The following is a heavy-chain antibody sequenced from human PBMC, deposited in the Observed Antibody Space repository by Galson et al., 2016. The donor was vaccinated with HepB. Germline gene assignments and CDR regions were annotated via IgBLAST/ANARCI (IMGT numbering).Heavy chain of an antibody. CDR3: TKALEGGYSSSYPGFDY. D-gene: IGHD6-6*01. CDR1: GFTFDDYA. CDR2: ISWNSGNK. Sequence: SLRLSCAASGFTFDDYAMHWVRQAPGKGLEWVSGISWNSGNKGYADSVKGRFIISRANAKNSLYLQMNSLRAEDTALYYCTKALEGGYSSSYPGFDYWGQGTLVTVSS. J-gene: IGHJ4*02. V-gene: IGHV3-9*01.